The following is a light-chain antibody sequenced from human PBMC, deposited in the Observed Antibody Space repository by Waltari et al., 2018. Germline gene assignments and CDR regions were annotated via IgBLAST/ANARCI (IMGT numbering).Light chain of an antibody. CDR2: DDD. J-gene: IGLJ2*01. CDR1: NVGSKS. V-gene: IGLV3-21*02. Sequence: SYVLTQSPSVSVAPGQTASITCGENNVGSKSVNWYQQRPGRAPVLVVFDDDDRPSGIPERFAGFNFGNTATLTISRVEAGDEADYYCQVWDSTSAHQVFGGGTKLTVL. CDR3: QVWDSTSAHQV.